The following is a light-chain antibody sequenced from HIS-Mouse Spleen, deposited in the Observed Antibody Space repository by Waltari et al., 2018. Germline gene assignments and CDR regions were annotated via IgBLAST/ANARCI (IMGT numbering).Light chain of an antibody. J-gene: IGLJ2*01. Sequence: SYELTQPPSGPVSPEQTARIPSPGMAFPKKYAIWYQQKSGQAPVLVIYEDSKRPSGIPERFSGSSSGTMATLTISGAQVEDEADYYCYSTDSSGNHRVFGGGTKLTVL. CDR3: YSTDSSGNHRV. CDR1: AFPKKY. V-gene: IGLV3-10*01. CDR2: EDS.